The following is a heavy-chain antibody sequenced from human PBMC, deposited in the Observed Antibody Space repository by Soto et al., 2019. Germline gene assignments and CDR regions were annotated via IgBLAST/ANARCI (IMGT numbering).Heavy chain of an antibody. CDR1: GFTFSSYA. Sequence: EVQLLESGGGLVQPGGSLRLSCAASGFTFSSYAMSWVRQAPGKGLEWVSAISGSGGSTYYADSVKGRFTISRDNSKNTLYLQMNSLRAEDTAVYYCAKGAFIVVVVAATNWFDPWGHGTLVTVSS. V-gene: IGHV3-23*01. J-gene: IGHJ5*02. CDR3: AKGAFIVVVVAATNWFDP. D-gene: IGHD2-15*01. CDR2: ISGSGGST.